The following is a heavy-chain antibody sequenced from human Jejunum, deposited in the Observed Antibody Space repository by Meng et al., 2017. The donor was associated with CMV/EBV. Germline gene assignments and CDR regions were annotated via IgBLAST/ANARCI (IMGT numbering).Heavy chain of an antibody. V-gene: IGHV3-7*01. CDR3: ARMGYGFEFFDI. J-gene: IGHJ3*02. CDR1: VFLFVSTS. D-gene: IGHD5-12*01. Sequence: ASVFLFVSTSMPWVRQAPGKGLEGVANIKGDGSEKYYVDSVKGRFTISRDNAKNSLYLEMNSLRVEDTAVYYCARMGYGFEFFDIWGQGTMVTVSS. CDR2: IKGDGSEK.